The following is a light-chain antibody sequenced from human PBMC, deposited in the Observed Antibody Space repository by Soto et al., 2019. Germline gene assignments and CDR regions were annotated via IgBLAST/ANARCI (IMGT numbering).Light chain of an antibody. CDR3: QQYSTSPT. CDR1: QSVSSSY. V-gene: IGKV3-20*01. Sequence: EIVLTQSPCTLSLSPGERATLSCRASQSVSSSYLAWYQQKPGQAPRLLIYGASSRATGIPDRFSGSGSGTDFTLTISRLEPEDFAVYYCQQYSTSPTFGEGTRLEI. J-gene: IGKJ5*01. CDR2: GAS.